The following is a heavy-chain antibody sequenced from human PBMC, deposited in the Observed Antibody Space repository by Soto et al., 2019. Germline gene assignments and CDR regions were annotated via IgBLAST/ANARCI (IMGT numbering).Heavy chain of an antibody. J-gene: IGHJ3*02. Sequence: ASVKVSCKASGYTCTGYYMHWVRQAPGQGLEWMGWINPNSGGTNYAQKFQGWVTMTRDTSISTAYMELSRLRSDDTAVYYCARGYYYDSGAYAFDIWGQGTMVTVSS. CDR2: INPNSGGT. D-gene: IGHD3-22*01. V-gene: IGHV1-2*04. CDR3: ARGYYYDSGAYAFDI. CDR1: GYTCTGYY.